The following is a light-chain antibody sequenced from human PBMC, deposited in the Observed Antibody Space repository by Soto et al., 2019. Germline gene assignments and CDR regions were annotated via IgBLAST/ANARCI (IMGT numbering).Light chain of an antibody. V-gene: IGKV1-27*01. CDR1: QGISNY. CDR2: AAS. Sequence: DIQMTQSPSSLSASVGDRVTITCRASQGISNYLAWYQQKPGKVPKLLIYAASTLQSGVPSRFSGSGSGTDFTLTINSLQPEDVATYFCQEYKSAPITFGQGTRLEIK. J-gene: IGKJ5*01. CDR3: QEYKSAPIT.